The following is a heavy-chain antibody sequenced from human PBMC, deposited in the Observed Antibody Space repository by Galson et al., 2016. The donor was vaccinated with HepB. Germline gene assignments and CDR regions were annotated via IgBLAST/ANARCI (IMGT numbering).Heavy chain of an antibody. CDR2: FSGRGDST. CDR1: GFTFNTYA. CDR3: VADHGGLDCFDF. D-gene: IGHD4-23*01. Sequence: SLRLSCAATGFTFNTYAMAWVRQAPGKGLEWVSGFSGRGDSTYYADSVKGRFTIPRDNSKSTLYLQMNSLRVEDTALYYCVADHGGLDCFDFWGQGTMVTVSS. V-gene: IGHV3-23*01. J-gene: IGHJ3*01.